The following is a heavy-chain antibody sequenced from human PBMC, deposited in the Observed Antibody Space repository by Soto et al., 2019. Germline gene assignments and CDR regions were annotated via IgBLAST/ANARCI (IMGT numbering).Heavy chain of an antibody. J-gene: IGHJ5*02. CDR1: GFTLYTYW. V-gene: IGHV3-74*03. Sequence: GGSLRLSCAASGFTLYTYWMYWVRQPPGKGLVWVSRINIDGTVTTYADSVKGRFTISGDNAKNTLYLEMNSLRAEDTAVYYCTRAPGGWFDPWGQGTLVTVSS. CDR3: TRAPGGWFDP. CDR2: INIDGTVT.